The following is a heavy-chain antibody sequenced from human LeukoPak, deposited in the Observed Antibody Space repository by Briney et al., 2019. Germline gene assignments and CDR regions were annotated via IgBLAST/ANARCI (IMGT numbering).Heavy chain of an antibody. CDR1: GGTFSSYT. V-gene: IGHV1-69*04. CDR3: ARDYPYSSGWYGVY. CDR2: IIPILGIA. D-gene: IGHD6-19*01. Sequence: GSSVKVSCKASGGTFSSYTISWVRQAPGQGLEWMGRIIPILGIANYAQKFQGRVTITADKSTSTAYMELSSLRSEDTAVYYCARDYPYSSGWYGVYWGQGTLVTVSS. J-gene: IGHJ4*02.